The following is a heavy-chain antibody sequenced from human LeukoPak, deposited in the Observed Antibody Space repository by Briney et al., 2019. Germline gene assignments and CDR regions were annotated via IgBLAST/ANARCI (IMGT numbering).Heavy chain of an antibody. CDR3: ARDPYGGMDV. CDR1: GFTFSSYA. D-gene: IGHD2-21*01. Sequence: GASLRLSCAASGFTFSSYAMSWVRQAPGKGLEWVSAISSSGSTIYYADSVKGRFTISRDNAKNSLYLQMNSLRAEDTAVYYCARDPYGGMDVWGKGTTVTVSS. CDR2: ISSSGSTI. V-gene: IGHV3-48*03. J-gene: IGHJ6*04.